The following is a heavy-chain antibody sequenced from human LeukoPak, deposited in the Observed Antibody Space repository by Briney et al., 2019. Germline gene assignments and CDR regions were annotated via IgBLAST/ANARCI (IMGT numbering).Heavy chain of an antibody. Sequence: ASVKVSCKASGYTFTGYYMHWVRQAPGQGLEWMGWINPNSGGTNYAQKLQGRVTMTTDTSTSTAYMELRSLRSDDTAVYYCARDRYDFWSGYYTGGPVFSIFDYWGQGTLVTVSS. J-gene: IGHJ4*02. CDR1: GYTFTGYY. CDR3: ARDRYDFWSGYYTGGPVFSIFDY. CDR2: INPNSGGT. D-gene: IGHD3-3*01. V-gene: IGHV1-2*02.